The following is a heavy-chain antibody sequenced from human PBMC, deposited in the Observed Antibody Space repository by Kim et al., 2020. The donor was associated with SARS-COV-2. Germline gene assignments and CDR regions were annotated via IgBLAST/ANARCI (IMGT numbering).Heavy chain of an antibody. Sequence: KFQGRVTITADESTSTAYMELSSLRSEDTAVYYCARDPGGLGYYYGMDVWGQGTTVTVSS. J-gene: IGHJ6*02. CDR3: ARDPGGLGYYYGMDV. D-gene: IGHD3-16*01. V-gene: IGHV1-69*01.